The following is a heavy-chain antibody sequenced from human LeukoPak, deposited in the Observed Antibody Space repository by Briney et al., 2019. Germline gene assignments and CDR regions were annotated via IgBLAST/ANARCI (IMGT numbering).Heavy chain of an antibody. D-gene: IGHD6-13*01. V-gene: IGHV7-4-1*02. CDR3: ARDFYSSSRYWFDP. CDR1: GYSFTSYA. J-gene: IGHJ5*02. Sequence: ASVKVXXXASGYSFTSYAMNWVRQAPGQGLEWMGWINTNTGNPTYAQGFTGRFVFSLDTSVSTAYLQISSLKAEDTAVYYCARDFYSSSRYWFDPWGQGTLVTVSS. CDR2: INTNTGNP.